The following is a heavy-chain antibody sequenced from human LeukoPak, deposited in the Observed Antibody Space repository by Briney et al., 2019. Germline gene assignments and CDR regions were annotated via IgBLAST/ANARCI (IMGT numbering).Heavy chain of an antibody. J-gene: IGHJ4*02. Sequence: RSLTLTCAVSGFSINSGGWCTLVRAHGKRRLEVTLVWYDRRNDNYTHSVKGRVTISIDNSRNQFYLNMNSVTGADTAVYYCVTGGVTIAEPTTTWYLDGWGEGTLVTV. CDR2: VWYDRRND. CDR1: GFSINSGG. D-gene: IGHD1-14*01. CDR3: VTGGVTIAEPTTTWYLDG. V-gene: IGHV3-33*01.